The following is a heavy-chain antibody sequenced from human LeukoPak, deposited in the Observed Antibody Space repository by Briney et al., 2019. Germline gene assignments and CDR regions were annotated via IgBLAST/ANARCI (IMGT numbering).Heavy chain of an antibody. Sequence: SVKVSCKASGGTFSSYAISWVRQAPGQGLEWMGGIIPIFGTANYAQKFQGRVTITADESTGTAYMELSSLRSEDTAVYYCARALEGYYGSGSYSKDWGQGTLVTVSS. D-gene: IGHD3-10*01. J-gene: IGHJ4*02. CDR1: GGTFSSYA. CDR2: IIPIFGTA. V-gene: IGHV1-69*01. CDR3: ARALEGYYGSGSYSKD.